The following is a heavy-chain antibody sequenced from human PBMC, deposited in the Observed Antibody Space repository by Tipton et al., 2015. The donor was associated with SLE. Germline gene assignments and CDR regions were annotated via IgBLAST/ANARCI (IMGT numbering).Heavy chain of an antibody. V-gene: IGHV4-4*07. CDR3: ARDRDGGPLSWFDP. CDR1: GGSIMSYY. J-gene: IGHJ5*02. CDR2: FYSRGTV. Sequence: TLSLTCSVSGGSIMSYYWSWIRLSAGKGLEWIGRFYSRGTVNYNPSLKSRVTISVDTSKNQVSLKRTSVTAADTAVYYCARDRDGGPLSWFDPWGQGTLVTVSS. D-gene: IGHD4-23*01.